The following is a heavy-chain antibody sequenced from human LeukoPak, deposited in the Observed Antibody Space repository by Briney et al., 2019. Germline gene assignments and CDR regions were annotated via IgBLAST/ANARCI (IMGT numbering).Heavy chain of an antibody. J-gene: IGHJ4*02. D-gene: IGHD4-17*01. CDR1: GYTFTGYY. CDR3: AGTDYGDYGGYDY. V-gene: IGHV1-2*02. Sequence: GASVKVSCKASGYTFTGYYMHWVRQAPGQGLEWMGWINPNSGGTNYAQKFQGRVTMTRDTSISTAYMELSRLRSDDTAVYYCAGTDYGDYGGYDYWGQGTLVTVSS. CDR2: INPNSGGT.